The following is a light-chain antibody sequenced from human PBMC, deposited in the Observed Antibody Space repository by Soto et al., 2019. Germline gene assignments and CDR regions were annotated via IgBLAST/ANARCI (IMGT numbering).Light chain of an antibody. V-gene: IGKV3-15*01. J-gene: IGKJ5*01. Sequence: EVVMTQSPATLSVSPGERATLSCWASQSVRSDLAWYQQKPGQTPRLLIYGASTRAPGIPARFSGSGSGTEFTLTISSLQSEDFAVYYCQQYNNWPPITFGQATRMEIK. CDR3: QQYNNWPPIT. CDR2: GAS. CDR1: QSVRSD.